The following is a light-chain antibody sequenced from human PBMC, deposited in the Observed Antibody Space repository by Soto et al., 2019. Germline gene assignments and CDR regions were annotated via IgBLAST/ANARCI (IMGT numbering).Light chain of an antibody. Sequence: EIVLTQSPCTLSLSPGERATLSCRASQSVSSSYLAWYQQKPGQAPRLLIYGASSRATGIPDRFSGSGSGTDFTLTISRLEPEDFAVYYCQHYGSSRTFGQGTKVEIK. CDR3: QHYGSSRT. CDR2: GAS. CDR1: QSVSSSY. V-gene: IGKV3-20*01. J-gene: IGKJ1*01.